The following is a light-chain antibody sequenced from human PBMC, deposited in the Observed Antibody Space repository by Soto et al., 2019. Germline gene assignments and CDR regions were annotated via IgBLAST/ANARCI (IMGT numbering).Light chain of an antibody. J-gene: IGKJ4*01. CDR2: TVS. Sequence: DIQLTQSPSFLSASVGDRLTITCRASQDIRSSLAWYQQKPGKAPNLLNYTVSTLQSGVPSRFSGSRSGTEFTLTISILQPEDFATYYCLQFNSSPFTFGGGTKVEI. CDR3: LQFNSSPFT. V-gene: IGKV1-9*01. CDR1: QDIRSS.